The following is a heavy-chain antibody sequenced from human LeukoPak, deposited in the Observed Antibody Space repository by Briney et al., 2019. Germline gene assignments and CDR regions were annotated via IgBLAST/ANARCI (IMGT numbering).Heavy chain of an antibody. V-gene: IGHV3-7*01. D-gene: IGHD3-16*01. CDR3: ARVDYRSGDY. J-gene: IGHJ4*02. CDR1: GFTFSNSW. CDR2: IKPDGSAQ. Sequence: PGGSLRLSCAASGFTFSNSWMSWVRQAPGKGLEWVATIKPDGSAQYYVDSVKGRFTISRDNAKNSLFLQINSLRAEDTAVYYCARVDYRSGDYWGQGTLVTVSS.